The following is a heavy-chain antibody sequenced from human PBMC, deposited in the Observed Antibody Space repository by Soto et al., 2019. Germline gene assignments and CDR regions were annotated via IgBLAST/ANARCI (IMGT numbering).Heavy chain of an antibody. CDR1: GFTFSSYG. Sequence: GGSLRLSCAASGFTFSSYGMHWVRQAPGKGLEWVAVIWYDGSNKYYADSVKGRFTISRDNSKNTLYLQMNSLRAEDTAVYYCAREPNYDSSGYYHHDAFDIWGQGTMVTVSS. J-gene: IGHJ3*02. D-gene: IGHD3-22*01. CDR2: IWYDGSNK. CDR3: AREPNYDSSGYYHHDAFDI. V-gene: IGHV3-33*01.